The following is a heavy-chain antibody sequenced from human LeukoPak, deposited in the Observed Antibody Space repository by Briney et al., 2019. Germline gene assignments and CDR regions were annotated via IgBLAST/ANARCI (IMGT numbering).Heavy chain of an antibody. CDR3: ARLGGTMVRGVIIRFSVFDY. CDR2: ISAYNGNT. CDR1: GYTFTSYG. Sequence: ASVKVSCKASGYTFTSYGISWVRQAPGQGLEWMGWISAYNGNTNYAQKFQGRVTMTTDTSTNTAYMELRSLRSDDTAVYYCARLGGTMVRGVIIRFSVFDYWGQGTLVTVSS. V-gene: IGHV1-18*01. D-gene: IGHD3-10*01. J-gene: IGHJ4*02.